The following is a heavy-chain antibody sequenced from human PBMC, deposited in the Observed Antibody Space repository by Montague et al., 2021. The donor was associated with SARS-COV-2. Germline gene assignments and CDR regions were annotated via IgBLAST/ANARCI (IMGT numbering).Heavy chain of an antibody. D-gene: IGHD3-22*01. Sequence: SETLSLTCAVYGGSFTGYVWSWIRQSPGKGLEWIGEINHTGSTNSNPSLESRLTMSVDTSKNQFSLKLASVTAADTAVYYCARGASRLTMTRQPRTRGFYLDLWGQGTLIAVSS. CDR1: GGSFTGYV. V-gene: IGHV4-34*01. CDR2: INHTGST. CDR3: ARGASRLTMTRQPRTRGFYLDL. J-gene: IGHJ4*02.